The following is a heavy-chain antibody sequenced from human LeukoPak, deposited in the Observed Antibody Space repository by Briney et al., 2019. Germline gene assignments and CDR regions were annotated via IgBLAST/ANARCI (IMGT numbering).Heavy chain of an antibody. D-gene: IGHD3-22*01. V-gene: IGHV3-64D*09. CDR1: GFTFSSYV. CDR3: VKRYYDGSGYYYFDL. J-gene: IGHJ2*01. Sequence: GGSLRLPCSASGFTFSSYVMDWVRQAPGKGLEHVSAISSNGGNTFYADSVRGRFTISRDNSKNTLYLQMSSLRAEDTAEYYCVKRYYDGSGYYYFDLWGRGTLVTVSS. CDR2: ISSNGGNT.